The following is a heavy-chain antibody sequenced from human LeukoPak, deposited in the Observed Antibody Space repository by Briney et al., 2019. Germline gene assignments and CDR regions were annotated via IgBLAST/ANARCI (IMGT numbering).Heavy chain of an antibody. CDR3: ARSSLGITAAGTSLAWFDP. J-gene: IGHJ5*02. V-gene: IGHV3-30*19. D-gene: IGHD6-13*01. CDR2: ISYDGSNK. CDR1: GFTLSSDS. Sequence: LSCASAGFTLSSDSMPWGSPAPGKRMEWVAVISYDGSNKYYADSVEGRFTISRDNSKNTLYLQLNSLRVEDTAVYYCARSSLGITAAGTSLAWFDPSGQGTLVTLSS.